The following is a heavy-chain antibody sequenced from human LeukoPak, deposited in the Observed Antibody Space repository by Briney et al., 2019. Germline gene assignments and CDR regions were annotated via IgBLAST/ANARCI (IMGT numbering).Heavy chain of an antibody. CDR3: ARDPYLTGKFDY. V-gene: IGHV4-59*01. D-gene: IGHD1-1*01. J-gene: IGHJ4*02. Sequence: SETLSLTCTVSGGSISSYYWSWMRQPPGEGLEWIGYIYYSGSTNYNPSLQSRVTISLDTSNNQFSLKVSSVTAADTAVYYCARDPYLTGKFDYWGQGTLVTVSS. CDR1: GGSISSYY. CDR2: IYYSGST.